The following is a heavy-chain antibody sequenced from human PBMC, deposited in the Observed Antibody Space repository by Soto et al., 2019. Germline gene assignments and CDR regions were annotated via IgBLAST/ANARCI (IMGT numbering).Heavy chain of an antibody. CDR3: AKGESYYYDSSGYWNY. J-gene: IGHJ4*02. CDR1: GFTFSSYA. V-gene: IGHV3-23*01. Sequence: GGSLRLSCAAPGFTFSSYAMNWVCQAPGKGLEWVSGISYGGGSTNYADSVKGRFTISRDNSKNTLYLQMNSLRGEDTAVYYSAKGESYYYDSSGYWNYWGQGTLVTVSS. D-gene: IGHD3-22*01. CDR2: ISYGGGST.